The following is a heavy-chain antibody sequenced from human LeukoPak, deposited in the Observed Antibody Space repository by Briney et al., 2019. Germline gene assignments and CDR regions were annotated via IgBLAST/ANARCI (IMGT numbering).Heavy chain of an antibody. CDR2: INHSGST. D-gene: IGHD6-19*01. CDR3: AREAYSAVAGST. J-gene: IGHJ4*02. CDR1: GGSFSGYY. V-gene: IGHV4-34*01. Sequence: SETLSLTCAVYGGSFSGYYWSWIRQPPGKGLEWIGEINHSGSTNYNPSLKSRVTISVDTSKNQFSLKLSSVTAADTAVYYCAREAYSAVAGSTWGKGTLVTVSS.